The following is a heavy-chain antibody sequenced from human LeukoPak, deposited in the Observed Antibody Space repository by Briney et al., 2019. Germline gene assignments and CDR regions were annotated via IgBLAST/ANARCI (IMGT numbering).Heavy chain of an antibody. Sequence: ASVKVSCKASGYSFSGHGITWVRQAPGQGLEWMGWISAYNGNTKYAQNLQGRVTMTTDISTSTAYMELRSLRSDDTAVYYCARPGADCGSAGCYTYPYYGLDVWARGPRSPSP. D-gene: IGHD2-2*02. CDR2: ISAYNGNT. CDR1: GYSFSGHG. CDR3: ARPGADCGSAGCYTYPYYGLDV. V-gene: IGHV1-18*01. J-gene: IGHJ6*02.